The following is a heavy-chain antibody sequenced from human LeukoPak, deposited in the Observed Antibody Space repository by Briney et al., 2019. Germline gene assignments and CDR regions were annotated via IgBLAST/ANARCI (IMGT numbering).Heavy chain of an antibody. CDR1: GFTFSSYA. D-gene: IGHD3-3*01. CDR2: ISGSGGST. J-gene: IGHJ3*02. CDR3: AKVSPVLRFLEWYRGAFDI. V-gene: IGHV3-23*01. Sequence: GGSLRLSCAASGFTFSSYAMSWVRQAPGKGLEWVSAISGSGGSTYYADSVKGRFTISRDNSKNTLYLQMNSLRAEDTAVYYCAKVSPVLRFLEWYRGAFDIWGQGTMVTVSS.